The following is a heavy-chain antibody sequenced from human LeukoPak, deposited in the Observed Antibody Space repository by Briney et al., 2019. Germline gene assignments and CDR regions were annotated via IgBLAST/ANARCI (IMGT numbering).Heavy chain of an antibody. CDR3: ASRWHFDF. D-gene: IGHD2-15*01. V-gene: IGHV3-66*01. J-gene: IGHJ4*02. CDR1: GFTFSSYE. Sequence: GGSLRLSCAASGFTFSSYEMNWVRQAQGKGLEWVSIIYSGGTTHYADSVKGRFTISRDNAKNTLYLQMNNLRAEDTAVYYCASRWHFDFWGQGSLVTVSS. CDR2: IYSGGTT.